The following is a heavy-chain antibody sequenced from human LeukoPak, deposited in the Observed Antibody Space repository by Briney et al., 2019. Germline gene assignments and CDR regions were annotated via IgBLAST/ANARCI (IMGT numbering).Heavy chain of an antibody. V-gene: IGHV1-18*01. CDR3: ARDSPETTVRSGVYYYYYYMDV. D-gene: IGHD4-17*01. CDR2: ISAYNGNT. Sequence: AASVKVSCKASGYTFTSYGISWVRQAPGQGLEWMGWISAYNGNTNYAQKLQGRVTMTTDTSTSTAYMELRSLRSDDTAVYYCARDSPETTVRSGVYYYYYYMDVWGKGTTVTVSS. J-gene: IGHJ6*03. CDR1: GYTFTSYG.